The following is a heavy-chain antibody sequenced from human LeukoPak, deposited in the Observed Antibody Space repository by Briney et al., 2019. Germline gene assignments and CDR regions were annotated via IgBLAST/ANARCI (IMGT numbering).Heavy chain of an antibody. CDR1: GFTFSSYS. V-gene: IGHV3-21*01. D-gene: IGHD1-1*01. Sequence: KTGGSLRLSCAASGFTFSSYSMKWVRQAPGKGLEWVSSISGSSSYIYYADSVKGRFTISRDNAKNSLYLQMNSLRAEDTAIYYCARDWKTNSFDYWGQGTLVTVSS. CDR3: ARDWKTNSFDY. J-gene: IGHJ4*02. CDR2: ISGSSSYI.